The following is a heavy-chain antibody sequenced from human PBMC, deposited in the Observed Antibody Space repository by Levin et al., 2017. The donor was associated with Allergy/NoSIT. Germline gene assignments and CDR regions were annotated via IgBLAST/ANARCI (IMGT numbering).Heavy chain of an antibody. J-gene: IGHJ4*02. D-gene: IGHD5-12*01. CDR1: GFTFSSYA. CDR3: ARGLNSNIVATIPARDHLRFTGGY. Sequence: GGSLRLSCAASGFTFSSYAMHWVRQAPGKGLEWVAVISYDGSNKYYADSVKGRFTISRDNSKNTLYLQMNSLRAEDTAVYYCARGLNSNIVATIPARDHLRFTGGYWGQGTLVTVSS. V-gene: IGHV3-30-3*01. CDR2: ISYDGSNK.